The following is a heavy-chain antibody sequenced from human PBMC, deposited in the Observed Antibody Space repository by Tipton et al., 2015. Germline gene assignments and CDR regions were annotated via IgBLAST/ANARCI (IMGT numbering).Heavy chain of an antibody. D-gene: IGHD3-9*01. J-gene: IGHJ4*02. CDR2: ISHSGTA. CDR1: AYSISRDYY. Sequence: TLSLTCAVSAYSISRDYYGGWIRQPPGKGLEWIGSISHSGTAYYNPPLKSRVTMSRDTSKNQFSLKLTSVTAADTAVYYCVCQDYDSLTRDYQTVDYWGQGTLVSVSS. V-gene: IGHV4-38-2*01. CDR3: VCQDYDSLTRDYQTVDY.